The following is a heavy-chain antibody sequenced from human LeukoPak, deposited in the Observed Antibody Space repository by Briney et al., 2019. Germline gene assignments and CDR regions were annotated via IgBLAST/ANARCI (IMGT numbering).Heavy chain of an antibody. D-gene: IGHD3-22*01. J-gene: IGHJ3*02. CDR1: GGSFSGYY. CDR2: INHSGSN. CDR3: ASGYYDSSGYPRAFDI. V-gene: IGHV4-34*01. Sequence: SETLSLTCAVYGGSFSGYYWSWIRQPPGKGLEWIGEINHSGSNNYNPSLKSRVTISVDTSKNQFSLKLSSVTAADTAVYYCASGYYDSSGYPRAFDIWGQGTMVTVSS.